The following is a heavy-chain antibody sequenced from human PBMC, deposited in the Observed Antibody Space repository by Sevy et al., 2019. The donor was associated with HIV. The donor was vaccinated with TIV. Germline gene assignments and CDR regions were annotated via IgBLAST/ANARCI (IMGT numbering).Heavy chain of an antibody. D-gene: IGHD6-19*01. J-gene: IGHJ5*02. CDR2: IYYSGST. CDR3: ARSGIAVAGKGARCWFDP. V-gene: IGHV4-59*01. CDR1: GGSISSYY. Sequence: SETLSLTCTVSGGSISSYYWSWIRQPPGKGLEWIGYIYYSGSTNYNPSLKSRVTISVDTSKNQFSLKLSSVTAADTVVYYCARSGIAVAGKGARCWFDPWGQGTLVTVSS.